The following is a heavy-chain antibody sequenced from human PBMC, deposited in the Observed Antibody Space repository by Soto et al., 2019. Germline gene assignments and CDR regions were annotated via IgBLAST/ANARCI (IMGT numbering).Heavy chain of an antibody. D-gene: IGHD4-17*01. CDR2: ISWNSGSI. CDR1: GFTFDDYA. Sequence: EVQLVESGGGLVQPGRSLRLSCAASGFTFDDYAMHWVRQAPGKGLEWVSGISWNSGSIGYADSVKGRFTISRDNAKNSRYLQMNSLSAEVTGLYYGAKEVPIYGDYGTFDYWGQGTLVTVSS. CDR3: AKEVPIYGDYGTFDY. V-gene: IGHV3-9*01. J-gene: IGHJ4*02.